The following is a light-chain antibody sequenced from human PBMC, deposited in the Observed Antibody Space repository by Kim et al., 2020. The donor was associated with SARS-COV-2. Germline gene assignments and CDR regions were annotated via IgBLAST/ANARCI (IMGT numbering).Light chain of an antibody. Sequence: FSPVEIATLSCRASQSVSSYLAWYQQKPGQAPRLLIYDASNRATGIPARFSGSGSGTDFTLTISSLEPEDFAVYYCQQRSNWPLTFGGGTKVDIK. CDR1: QSVSSY. J-gene: IGKJ4*01. CDR2: DAS. V-gene: IGKV3-11*01. CDR3: QQRSNWPLT.